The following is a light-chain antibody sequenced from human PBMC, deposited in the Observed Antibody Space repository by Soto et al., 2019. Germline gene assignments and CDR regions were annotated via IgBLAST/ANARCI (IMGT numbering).Light chain of an antibody. CDR2: AAS. CDR1: QSIVTY. V-gene: IGKV1-39*01. CDR3: QQYNYFWA. J-gene: IGKJ1*01. Sequence: DIQMPKFPSTPCSSAGARVTITCRASQSIVTYLNWYLQKPGKAPKLLIYAASNLQSGVPSRFRGSGSGTEFSLAISRLQPEVFATDYCQQYNYFWAFGQGTKVDI.